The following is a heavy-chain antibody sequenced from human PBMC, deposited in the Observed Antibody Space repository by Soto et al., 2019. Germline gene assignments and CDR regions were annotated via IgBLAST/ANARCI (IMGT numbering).Heavy chain of an antibody. J-gene: IGHJ3*02. CDR2: IYYSGST. V-gene: IGHV4-31*03. CDR3: ARDLNTRPGADAFDI. CDR1: GGSISSGGYY. D-gene: IGHD7-27*01. Sequence: PSETLSLTCTVSGGSISSGGYYWSWIRQHPGKGLERIGYIYYSGSTYYNPSLKSRVTISVDRSKNQFSLKLSSVTAADTAVYYCARDLNTRPGADAFDIWGQCTMVTVSS.